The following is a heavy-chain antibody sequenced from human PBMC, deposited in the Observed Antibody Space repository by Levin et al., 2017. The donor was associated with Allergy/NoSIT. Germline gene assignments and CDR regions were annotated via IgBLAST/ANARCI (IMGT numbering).Heavy chain of an antibody. CDR2: MNPDSGGT. CDR1: GYRFTANY. D-gene: IGHD3/OR15-3a*01. CDR3: AREALRTGNYDGQ. V-gene: IGHV1-2*06. J-gene: IGHJ4*02. Sequence: ASVKVSCKASGYRFTANYIHWVRQAPGQGLEWMGRMNPDSGGTKYAQKFQGRVTLTRDTSSSTSYMELGSLKSDDTAVYYCAREALRTGNYDGQWGQGTLVIVSS.